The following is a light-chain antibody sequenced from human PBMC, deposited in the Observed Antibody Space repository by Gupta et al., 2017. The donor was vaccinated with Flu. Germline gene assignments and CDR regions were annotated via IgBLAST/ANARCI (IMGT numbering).Light chain of an antibody. CDR2: EVS. CDR3: MQSISHYS. CDR1: TCLVYSDGQRY. J-gene: IGKJ2*01. Sequence: SIYCRSSTCLVYSDGQRYLFWYRQRPGQPPQLLIYEVSNPEPGVPERFSGSGSGTDFTLTISRVEAEDVGVYYCMQSISHYSFGQGTRLEIK. V-gene: IGKV2D-29*01.